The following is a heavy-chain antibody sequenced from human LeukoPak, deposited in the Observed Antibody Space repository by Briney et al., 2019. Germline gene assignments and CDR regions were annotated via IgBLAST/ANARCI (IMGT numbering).Heavy chain of an antibody. V-gene: IGHV3-74*01. J-gene: IGHJ3*02. D-gene: IGHD1-14*01. CDR1: GFTFSGNW. CDR3: VREPRASSGWEPDAFDI. CDR2: INNDGRST. Sequence: GGSLRLSCAASGFTFSGNWMHWVRQAPGKGLVWVSRINNDGRSTSYADSVKGRFTISRDNAKNTLYLQMNSLRAEDTAVYYCVREPRASSGWEPDAFDIWGQGTMVTVSS.